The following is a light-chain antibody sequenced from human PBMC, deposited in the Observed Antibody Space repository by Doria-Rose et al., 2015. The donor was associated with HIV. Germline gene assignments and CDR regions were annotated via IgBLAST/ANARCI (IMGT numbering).Light chain of an antibody. CDR3: QQYYDTPS. Sequence: DIRVTQSPESLGMSLGERATLNCKSNQSLLYTSKNYLAWYQQKPGQPPKLLIYWASTRQSGVPARFSGSGSGTDFTLTISSLEAEDVAVYYCQQYYDTPSSVPGSTVYI. J-gene: IGKJ3*01. CDR1: QSLLYTSKNY. CDR2: WAS. V-gene: IGKV4-1*01.